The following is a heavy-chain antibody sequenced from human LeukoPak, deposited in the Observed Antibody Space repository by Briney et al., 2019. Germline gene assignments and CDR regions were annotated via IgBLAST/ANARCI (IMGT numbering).Heavy chain of an antibody. CDR2: IYYSGST. J-gene: IGHJ4*02. CDR1: GGSFHRYY. Sequence: SETLSLTCTASGGSFHRYYWRWLRQPPGKRLEWIGYIYYSGSTNYNPSLKSRVTMSVDTSKNQFSVKLSSVTTADTAVYYCARHDMDVAGGGLDYFVQWDGETLVTVSS. V-gene: IGHV4-59*08. D-gene: IGHD1-26*01. CDR3: ARHDMDVAGGGLDYFVQ.